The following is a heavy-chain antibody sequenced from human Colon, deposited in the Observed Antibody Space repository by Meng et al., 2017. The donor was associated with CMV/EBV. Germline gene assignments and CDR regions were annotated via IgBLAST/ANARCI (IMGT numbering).Heavy chain of an antibody. J-gene: IGHJ4*02. Sequence: GGSLRLSCEASGFIFSDYNMNWVRQAPGKGLEWVSYISRRSDDISYADSVKGRFTISRDNSKNTLYLQMNSLRAEDTAVYYCARAKGALCGGDCPAGYWGQGTLVTVSS. V-gene: IGHV3-21*05. CDR3: ARAKGALCGGDCPAGY. D-gene: IGHD2-21*01. CDR1: GFIFSDYN. CDR2: ISRRSDDI.